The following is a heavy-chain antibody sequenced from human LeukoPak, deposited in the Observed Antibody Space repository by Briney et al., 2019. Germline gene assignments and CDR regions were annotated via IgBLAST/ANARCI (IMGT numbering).Heavy chain of an antibody. V-gene: IGHV3-74*01. CDR1: GFTFSSYW. D-gene: IGHD6-6*01. CDR3: ARLRGIAARVGLDY. Sequence: GGSLRLSRAASGFTFSSYWMHWVRQAPGKGLVWASRINSDGSSTSYADSVKGRFTISRDNAKNTLYLQMNSLRAEDTAVHYCARLRGIAARVGLDYWGQGTLVTVSS. J-gene: IGHJ4*02. CDR2: INSDGSST.